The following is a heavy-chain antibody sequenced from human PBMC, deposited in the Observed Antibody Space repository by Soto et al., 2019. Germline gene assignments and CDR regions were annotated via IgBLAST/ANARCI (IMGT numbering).Heavy chain of an antibody. CDR2: ISSSSSTI. CDR1: GFTFSSYS. Sequence: GGSLILSCAASGFTFSSYSMNWVRQAPGKGLEWVSYISSSSSTIYYADSVKGRFTISRDNAKNSLYLQMNSLRDEDTAVYYCATDGTVTTPGVLDYWGQGTLVTVSS. CDR3: ATDGTVTTPGVLDY. J-gene: IGHJ4*02. D-gene: IGHD4-4*01. V-gene: IGHV3-48*02.